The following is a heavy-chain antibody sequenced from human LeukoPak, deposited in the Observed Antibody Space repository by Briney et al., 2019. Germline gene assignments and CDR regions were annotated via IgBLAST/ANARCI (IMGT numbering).Heavy chain of an antibody. J-gene: IGHJ4*02. CDR2: IYTTGMT. CDR1: SGSINSYW. V-gene: IGHV4-4*07. D-gene: IGHD3-16*02. Sequence: KASETLSLTCSVSSGSINSYWWSWIRQPAGKGLEFIGRIYTTGMTNYNPSLKSRVSMSVDTSKNQFSLELRSVTAADTAVYSCARAGYTISSYRFDYWGQGALVTVSS. CDR3: ARAGYTISSYRFDY.